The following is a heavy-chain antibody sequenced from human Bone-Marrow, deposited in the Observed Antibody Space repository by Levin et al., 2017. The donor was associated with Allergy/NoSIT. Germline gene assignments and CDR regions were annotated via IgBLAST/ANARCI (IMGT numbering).Heavy chain of an antibody. CDR3: GRDSEGPTYYYGSPDY. D-gene: IGHD3-10*01. V-gene: IGHV3-30-3*01. CDR1: GFTFSNYA. J-gene: IGHJ4*02. Sequence: GESLKISCAASGFTFSNYALHWVRQAPGKGLEWVAVISYDETNKYYADSVKGRFTISRDNSKNTVHLQMSSLRPDDTAVYYCGRDSEGPTYYYGSPDYWGQGTRVTVSS. CDR2: ISYDETNK.